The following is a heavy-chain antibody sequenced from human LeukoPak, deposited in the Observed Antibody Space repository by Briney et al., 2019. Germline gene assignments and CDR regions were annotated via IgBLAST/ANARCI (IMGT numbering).Heavy chain of an antibody. CDR1: GYTFTGYY. Sequence: ASVKVSCKASGYTFTGYYIHWVRQAPGQGLEWMGWINPNSGDTNYAQKFQGRVTMTRDTSASTAYMELSSLRSEDMAVYYCARDGNVLLWFGEPNNWFDPWGQGTLVTVSS. CDR2: INPNSGDT. J-gene: IGHJ5*02. V-gene: IGHV1-2*02. CDR3: ARDGNVLLWFGEPNNWFDP. D-gene: IGHD3-10*01.